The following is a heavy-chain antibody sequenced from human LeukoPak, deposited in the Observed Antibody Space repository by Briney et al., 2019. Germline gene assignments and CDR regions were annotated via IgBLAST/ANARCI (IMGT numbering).Heavy chain of an antibody. J-gene: IGHJ4*02. CDR1: GFTFSSYW. CDR3: AKAGPDRIDY. CDR2: IKQDGSEK. V-gene: IGHV3-7*01. Sequence: GGSLRLSCAASGFTFSSYWMSWVRQAPGKGLEWVANIKQDGSEKYYADSVKGRFTISRDNSKNTLYLQMNSLRAEDTAVYYCAKAGPDRIDYWGQGTLVTVSS.